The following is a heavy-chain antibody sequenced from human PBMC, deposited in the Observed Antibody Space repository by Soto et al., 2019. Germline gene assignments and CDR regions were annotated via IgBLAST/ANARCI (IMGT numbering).Heavy chain of an antibody. CDR1: GFTFGDYA. D-gene: IGHD6-13*01. V-gene: IGHV3-49*05. CDR3: TIDRWDSSSWSAHYYYYYYCMDV. J-gene: IGHJ6*02. CDR2: IRSKAYCGTT. Sequence: EVQLVESGGGLVKPGRSLRLSCTASGFTFGDYAMSWFRQAPGKGLEWVGFIRSKAYCGTTEYAASVKGRFTISRDDSKSIAYLQMKSLKTEDTAVYYCTIDRWDSSSWSAHYYYYYYCMDVWGQGTTVTVSS.